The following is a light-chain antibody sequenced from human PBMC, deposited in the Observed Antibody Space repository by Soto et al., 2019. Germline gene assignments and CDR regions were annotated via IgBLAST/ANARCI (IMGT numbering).Light chain of an antibody. Sequence: EIVLTQSPGTLSLSPGDRATLSCRASQTVNSNFLSWYQQKPGQAPRLLVYGASSRATGIPDRFSGSGSGTDFTLTISRLEPEDFAVYYCLKYGSSVWTFGQGTKV. J-gene: IGKJ1*01. CDR2: GAS. V-gene: IGKV3-20*01. CDR1: QTVNSNF. CDR3: LKYGSSVWT.